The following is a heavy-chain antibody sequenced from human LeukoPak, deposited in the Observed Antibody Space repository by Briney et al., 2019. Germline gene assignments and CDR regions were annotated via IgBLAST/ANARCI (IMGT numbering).Heavy chain of an antibody. CDR1: GGSISSSSYY. Sequence: SETLSLTCTVSGGSISSSSYYWGWIRQPPGKGLEWIGSIYYSGSTYYNPSLKSRVTISVDTSKNQFSLKLSSVTAAGTAIYYCAKGAGGFSYYNWFDPWGQGTLVTVSS. CDR2: IYYSGST. V-gene: IGHV4-39*07. J-gene: IGHJ5*02. D-gene: IGHD5-18*01. CDR3: AKGAGGFSYYNWFDP.